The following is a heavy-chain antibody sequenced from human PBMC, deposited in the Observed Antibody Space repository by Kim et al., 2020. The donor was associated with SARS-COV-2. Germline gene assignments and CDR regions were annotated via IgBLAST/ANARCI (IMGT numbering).Heavy chain of an antibody. CDR3: TKGIRNNWSIDY. Sequence: GGSLRLSCAGSGFSFNDYGMHWVRQAPGKGLEWVAVIAGHEDDIYYADSVKGRFIISRDNPKNTLFLQMNSLRVEDTALYYCTKGIRNNWSIDYWGRGPLVTVSS. CDR2: IAGHEDDI. J-gene: IGHJ4*02. V-gene: IGHV3-30*18. D-gene: IGHD1-1*01. CDR1: GFSFNDYG.